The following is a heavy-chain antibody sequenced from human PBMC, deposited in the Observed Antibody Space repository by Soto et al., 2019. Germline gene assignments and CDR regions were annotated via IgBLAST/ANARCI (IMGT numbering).Heavy chain of an antibody. CDR1: GYTLTELS. D-gene: IGHD3-9*01. CDR3: ATGRRDYDILTGYFYSWFDP. J-gene: IGHJ5*02. V-gene: IGHV1-24*01. Sequence: ASVKVSCKVSGYTLTELSMHWVRQAPGKGLELMGGFDPEDGETIYAQKFQGRVTMTEDTSTDTAYMELSSLRSEDTAVYYCATGRRDYDILTGYFYSWFDPWGQGTLVTVSS. CDR2: FDPEDGET.